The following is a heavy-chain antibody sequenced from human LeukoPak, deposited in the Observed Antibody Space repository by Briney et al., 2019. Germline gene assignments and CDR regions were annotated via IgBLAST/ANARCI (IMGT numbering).Heavy chain of an antibody. D-gene: IGHD5-12*01. CDR3: ARGRWLRLIDY. J-gene: IGHJ4*02. Sequence: SETLSLTCAVYGGSFSGYYWSWIRQPPGKGLEWIGENNHSGSTNYNPSLKSRVTISVDTSKNQFSLKLSSVTAADTAVYYCARGRWLRLIDYWGQGTLVTVSS. V-gene: IGHV4-34*01. CDR1: GGSFSGYY. CDR2: NNHSGST.